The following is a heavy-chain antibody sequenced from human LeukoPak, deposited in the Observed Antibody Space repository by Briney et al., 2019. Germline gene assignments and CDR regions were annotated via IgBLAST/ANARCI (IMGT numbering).Heavy chain of an antibody. CDR1: GASISGYF. CDR2: IYYSGST. CDR3: ARGAAAVGRIYFDC. D-gene: IGHD6-13*01. Sequence: SETLSLTCIVSGASISGYFWSWIRQPPGKGLEWIGYIYYSGSTNYNPSLQSRVTISVDTSKNQFSLKLSSVTAADTAVYYCARGAAAVGRIYFDCWGQGTLVTVSS. V-gene: IGHV4-59*13. J-gene: IGHJ4*02.